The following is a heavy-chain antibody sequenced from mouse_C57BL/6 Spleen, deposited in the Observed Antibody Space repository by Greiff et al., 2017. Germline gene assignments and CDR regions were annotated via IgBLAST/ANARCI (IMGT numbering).Heavy chain of an antibody. Sequence: LQESGAELVRPGTSVKVSCKASGYAFTNYLIEWVKQRPGQGLEWIGVINPGSGGTNYHEKFKGKATLTADKSSSTAYMQLSSLTSEDSAVYCCGGSYDGYLCFAYWGQGTLVTVSA. CDR1: GYAFTNYL. CDR2: INPGSGGT. CDR3: GGSYDGYLCFAY. V-gene: IGHV1-54*01. J-gene: IGHJ3*01. D-gene: IGHD2-3*01.